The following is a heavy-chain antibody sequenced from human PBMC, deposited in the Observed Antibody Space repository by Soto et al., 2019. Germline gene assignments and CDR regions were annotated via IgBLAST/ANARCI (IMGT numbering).Heavy chain of an antibody. Sequence: PSETLFLTCTVSGGSISSSTYYWGWMRQPPGKGLEWIASFFIGGNTYYNPSLKSRVTISVDTSKNQFSLKLSSVTAADTAAYFCARRHGLDIEAYYWGQGILVTV. D-gene: IGHD3-10*01. CDR1: GGSISSSTYY. V-gene: IGHV4-39*01. CDR3: ARRHGLDIEAYY. J-gene: IGHJ4*02. CDR2: FFIGGNT.